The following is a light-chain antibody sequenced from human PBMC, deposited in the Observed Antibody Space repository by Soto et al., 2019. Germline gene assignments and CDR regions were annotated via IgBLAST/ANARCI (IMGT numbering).Light chain of an antibody. CDR3: QQYTNTNNPWM. CDR1: QDIRNL. J-gene: IGKJ1*01. V-gene: IGKV1-5*01. Sequence: DIQLTQSPSTLSAAVGDSVTITCRASQDIRNLLAWYQQKPGKAPKLLIYDASSLQSGVASRFSGSGSGTEFTLIISGLQPDDSATYYCQQYTNTNNPWMFGQGTKVDIK. CDR2: DAS.